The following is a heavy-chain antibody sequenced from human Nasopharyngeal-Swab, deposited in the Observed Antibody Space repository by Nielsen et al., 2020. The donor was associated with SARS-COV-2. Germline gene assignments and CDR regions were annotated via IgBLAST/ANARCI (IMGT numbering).Heavy chain of an antibody. CDR3: ARGFGDSSGYQKGYFDY. Sequence: SETLSLTCAVYGGPFSGYYWSWIRQPPGKGLEWIGEINHSGSTNYNPSLKSRVTISVDTSKNQFSLKLSSVTAADTAVYYCARGFGDSSGYQKGYFDYWGQGTLVTSPQ. CDR2: INHSGST. D-gene: IGHD3-22*01. CDR1: GGPFSGYY. J-gene: IGHJ4*02. V-gene: IGHV4-34*01.